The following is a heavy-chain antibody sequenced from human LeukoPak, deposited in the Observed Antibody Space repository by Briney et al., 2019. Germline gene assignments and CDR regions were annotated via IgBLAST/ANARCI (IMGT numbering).Heavy chain of an antibody. CDR1: GYTFTSYF. J-gene: IGHJ4*02. V-gene: IGHV1-46*01. CDR2: INTSGGST. CDR3: ARATSYGANDH. Sequence: ASVKVSCKASGYTFTSYFIHWVRQAPGQGLEWMWIINTSGGSTIYAQQFQGRVTMTRDTSTSTVYMELSSLRSEDTAVYYCARATSYGANDHWGQGTLVTVSS. D-gene: IGHD4-17*01.